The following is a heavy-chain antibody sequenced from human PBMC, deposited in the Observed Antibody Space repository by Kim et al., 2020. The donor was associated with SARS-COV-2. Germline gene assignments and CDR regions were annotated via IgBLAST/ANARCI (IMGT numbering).Heavy chain of an antibody. V-gene: IGHV1-24*01. Sequence: ASVKVSCKVSGYTLTELSMHWVRQAPGKGLEWMGGFDPEDGETIYAQKFQDRVTMTEDTSTDTAYMELSSLRSEDTAVYYCATDLTAASTFDYWGQGTLVTVSS. CDR1: GYTLTELS. CDR3: ATDLTAASTFDY. J-gene: IGHJ4*02. CDR2: FDPEDGET. D-gene: IGHD6-13*01.